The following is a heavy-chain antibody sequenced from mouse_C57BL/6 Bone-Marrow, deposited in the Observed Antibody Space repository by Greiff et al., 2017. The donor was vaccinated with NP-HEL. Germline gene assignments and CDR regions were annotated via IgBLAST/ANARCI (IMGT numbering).Heavy chain of an antibody. CDR1: GYTFTSYD. CDR3: ARSLFITTVVATGYFDV. V-gene: IGHV1-85*01. J-gene: IGHJ1*03. D-gene: IGHD1-1*01. Sequence: QVQLQQSGPELVKPGASVKLSCKASGYTFTSYDINWVKQRPGQGLEWIGWIYPRDGSTKYNEKFKGKATLTVDTSSSTAYMGLHSLTSEDSAVYFCARSLFITTVVATGYFDVWGTGTTVTVSS. CDR2: IYPRDGST.